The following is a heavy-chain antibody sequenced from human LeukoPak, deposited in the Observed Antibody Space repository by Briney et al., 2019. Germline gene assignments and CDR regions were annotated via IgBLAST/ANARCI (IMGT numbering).Heavy chain of an antibody. D-gene: IGHD3-16*02. Sequence: GASVKVSCKASGYTFTSYGISWVRQAPGQGLEWMGWISAYNGNTNYAQKLQGRVTMTTDTSTSTAYMELRSLRSDDTAVYYCASLGDYVWGSYRSKQAFDIWGQGTMVTVSS. V-gene: IGHV1-18*01. CDR3: ASLGDYVWGSYRSKQAFDI. CDR2: ISAYNGNT. J-gene: IGHJ3*02. CDR1: GYTFTSYG.